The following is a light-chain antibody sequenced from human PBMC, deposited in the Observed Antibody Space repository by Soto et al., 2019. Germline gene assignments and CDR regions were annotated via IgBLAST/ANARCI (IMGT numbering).Light chain of an antibody. V-gene: IGLV2-8*01. Sequence: QSVLTQPASVSGSPGQLITISCTGTSSDVGAYNFVSWYQQHPGKAPKLIISEVSKRPSGVPDRFSGSKSGNTASLTVSGLQAEDEADYYCSSHAGSIHFYVFGTGTKVTVL. CDR3: SSHAGSIHFYV. CDR2: EVS. CDR1: SSDVGAYNF. J-gene: IGLJ1*01.